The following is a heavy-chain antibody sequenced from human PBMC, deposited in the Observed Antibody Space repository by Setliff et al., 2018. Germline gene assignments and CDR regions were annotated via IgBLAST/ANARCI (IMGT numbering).Heavy chain of an antibody. CDR1: GGSFSGYY. Sequence: SETLSLTCAVYGGSFSGYYWSWTRQPPGKGLEWIGEINHSGSTNYNPSLKSRVTISVDTSKKQFSLKLSSVTAADTAVYYCARAAGSRKYNFWSGYQPWGQGTLVTVSS. CDR3: ARAAGSRKYNFWSGYQP. D-gene: IGHD3-3*01. V-gene: IGHV4-34*01. J-gene: IGHJ4*02. CDR2: INHSGST.